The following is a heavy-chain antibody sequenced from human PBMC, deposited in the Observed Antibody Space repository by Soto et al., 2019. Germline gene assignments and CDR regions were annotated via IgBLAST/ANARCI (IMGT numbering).Heavy chain of an antibody. J-gene: IGHJ6*02. D-gene: IGHD6-13*01. CDR1: GFTFSAYI. Sequence: GGSLRLSCAASGFTFSAYIMHWVRQAPGKGLEWVAIMSYDGSKKYYADSVKGRFTISRDNSKKTLYLQMDSLRADDTAVYYCARSYSSSWYDYYYAMDVWGQGTTVTVSS. CDR3: ARSYSSSWYDYYYAMDV. V-gene: IGHV3-30-3*01. CDR2: MSYDGSKK.